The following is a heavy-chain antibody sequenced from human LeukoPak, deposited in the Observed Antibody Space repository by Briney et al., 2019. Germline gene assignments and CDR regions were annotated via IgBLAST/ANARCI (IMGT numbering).Heavy chain of an antibody. D-gene: IGHD2-2*01. Sequence: SETLSLTCAVYGGSFSGYYWSWIRQPPGKGLEWIGETNHSGSTNYNPSLKSRVTISVDTSKNQFSLKLSSVTAADMAVYYCARRLGYCSSTSCYQFDYWGQGTLVTVSS. V-gene: IGHV4-34*01. CDR2: TNHSGST. J-gene: IGHJ4*02. CDR3: ARRLGYCSSTSCYQFDY. CDR1: GGSFSGYY.